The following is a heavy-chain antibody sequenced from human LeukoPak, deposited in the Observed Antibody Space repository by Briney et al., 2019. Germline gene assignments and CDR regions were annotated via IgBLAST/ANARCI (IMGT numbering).Heavy chain of an antibody. CDR1: GGSFSGYY. V-gene: IGHV4-34*01. CDR3: ARDRTRYCSSTSCYTDWFDP. Sequence: PSETLSLTCAVYGGSFSGYYWSWIRQPPGKGLEWIGEINHSGSTNYNPSLKSRVTMSVDTSKNQFSLKLSSVTAADTAVYYCARDRTRYCSSTSCYTDWFDPWGQGTLVTVSS. J-gene: IGHJ5*02. D-gene: IGHD2-2*02. CDR2: INHSGST.